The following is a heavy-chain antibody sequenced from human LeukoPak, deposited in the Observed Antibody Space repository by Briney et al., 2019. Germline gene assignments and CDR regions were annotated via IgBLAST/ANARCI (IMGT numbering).Heavy chain of an antibody. Sequence: GASVKVSCKASGGTFSSYAISWVRQAPGQGLEWMGRIIPILGIANYAQKFQGRVTITADKSTSTAYMELSSLRSEDTAVYYCARVRGITMIVVDPPDAFDIWGQGTMVTVSS. CDR3: ARVRGITMIVVDPPDAFDI. CDR2: IIPILGIA. J-gene: IGHJ3*02. V-gene: IGHV1-69*04. CDR1: GGTFSSYA. D-gene: IGHD3-22*01.